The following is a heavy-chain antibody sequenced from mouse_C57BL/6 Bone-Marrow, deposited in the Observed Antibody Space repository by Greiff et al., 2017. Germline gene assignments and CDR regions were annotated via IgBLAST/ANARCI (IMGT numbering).Heavy chain of an antibody. D-gene: IGHD2-3*01. V-gene: IGHV1-66*01. CDR2: IYPGSGNT. J-gene: IGHJ4*01. CDR1: GYSFTSYY. Sequence: VKLQESGPELVKPGASVKISCKASGYSFTSYYIHWVKQRPGQGLEWIGWIYPGSGNTKYNEKFKGKATLTADTSSSTAYMQLSSLTSEDSAVYYCASGYSYAMDYWGQGTSVTVSS. CDR3: ASGYSYAMDY.